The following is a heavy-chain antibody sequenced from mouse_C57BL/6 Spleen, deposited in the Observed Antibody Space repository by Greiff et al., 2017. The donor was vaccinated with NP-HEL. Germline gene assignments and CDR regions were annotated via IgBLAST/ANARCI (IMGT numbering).Heavy chain of an antibody. CDR2: ISSGGDYI. J-gene: IGHJ4*01. D-gene: IGHD1-1*01. CDR1: GFTFSSYA. CDR3: TRDTYYYGSSPMDY. Sequence: EVQGVESGEGLVKPGGSLKLSCAASGFTFSSYAMSWVRQTPEKRLEWVAYISSGGDYIYYADTVKGRFTISRDNARNTLYLQMSSLKSEDTAMYYCTRDTYYYGSSPMDYWGQGTSVTVSS. V-gene: IGHV5-9-1*02.